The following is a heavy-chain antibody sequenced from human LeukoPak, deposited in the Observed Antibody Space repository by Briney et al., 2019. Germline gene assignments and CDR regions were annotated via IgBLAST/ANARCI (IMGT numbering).Heavy chain of an antibody. CDR1: GFTFSNGW. V-gene: IGHV3-15*01. J-gene: IGHJ4*02. D-gene: IGHD2-2*02. CDR2: IKSKSERGTT. CDR3: TSNLYCSTSSCYTLDN. Sequence: PGGSLRLSCAASGFTFSNGWMSWVRQAPGKGLEWVGRIKSKSERGTTDYAAPVKGRFTISRDGSTNTVYLHMNSLTTEDTAVYFCTSNLYCSTSSCYTLDNWGQGTLVAVSP.